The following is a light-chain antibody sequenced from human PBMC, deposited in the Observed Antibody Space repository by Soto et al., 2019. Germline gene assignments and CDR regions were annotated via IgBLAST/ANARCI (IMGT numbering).Light chain of an antibody. CDR2: KAS. CDR1: QTISSW. J-gene: IGKJ1*01. CDR3: QHYDSYSEA. Sequence: IQMTQSPSTLSANVGDRVTITCRASQTISSWLAWYQQKPGKAPKLLIYKASTLKSGVPSRSSGSGSGTEFTLTISSLQPDDFATYYCQHYDSYSEAFGQGTKV. V-gene: IGKV1-5*03.